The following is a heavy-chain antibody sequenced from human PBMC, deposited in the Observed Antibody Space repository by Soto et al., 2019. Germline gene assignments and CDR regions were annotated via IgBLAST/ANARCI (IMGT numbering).Heavy chain of an antibody. D-gene: IGHD3-3*01. Sequence: SETLSLTCAVSGDSIGSGNWLSWVRQPPGKGLEWIGEIFHNGRTNYNPSLKSRVTMSVDKSKNQFSLSLNSVTAADTAVYYCARDPNFYSFDYWGRGTLVTVSS. J-gene: IGHJ4*02. CDR2: IFHNGRT. V-gene: IGHV4-4*02. CDR3: ARDPNFYSFDY. CDR1: GDSIGSGNW.